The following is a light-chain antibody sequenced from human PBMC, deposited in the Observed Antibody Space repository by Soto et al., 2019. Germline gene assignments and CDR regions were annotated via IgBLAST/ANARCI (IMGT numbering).Light chain of an antibody. V-gene: IGLV3-21*04. CDR2: YDS. J-gene: IGLJ1*01. CDR1: NIGSKS. Sequence: SYELTQPPSVSVAPGKRARITCGGKNIGSKSVHWYQQKPGQAPVLVIYYDSDRPSGIPERFSGSNSGNTATLAISRVEAGDEADDYCQVWYSSSQGFFGTGTKLIVL. CDR3: QVWYSSSQGF.